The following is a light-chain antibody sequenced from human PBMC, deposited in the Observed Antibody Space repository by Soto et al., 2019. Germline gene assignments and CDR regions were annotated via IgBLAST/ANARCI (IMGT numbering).Light chain of an antibody. Sequence: VLTQSPGTLSLSPGERAALSCRASQSVTSNYLAWYQQKPGQAPRLLIYGASTRATGIPDRFSASGSGTDFTLTISRLEPEDCAVYYCQQYGSSPRFGQGTKVDIK. CDR3: QQYGSSPR. V-gene: IGKV3-20*01. CDR1: QSVTSNY. J-gene: IGKJ1*01. CDR2: GAS.